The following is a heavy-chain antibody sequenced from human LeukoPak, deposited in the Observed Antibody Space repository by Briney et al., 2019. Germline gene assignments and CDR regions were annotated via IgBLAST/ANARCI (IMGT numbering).Heavy chain of an antibody. J-gene: IGHJ3*02. V-gene: IGHV3-23*01. CDR2: ISGSGGST. Sequence: HSGGSLRLSCAASGFTFSSYAMSWVRQAPGKGLEWVSAISGSGGSTYYADSVKGRFTISRDNSKNTLYLQMNSPRAEDTAVYYCAKGIRYMVRGDPGAFDIWGQGTMVTVSS. CDR1: GFTFSSYA. CDR3: AKGIRYMVRGDPGAFDI. D-gene: IGHD3-10*01.